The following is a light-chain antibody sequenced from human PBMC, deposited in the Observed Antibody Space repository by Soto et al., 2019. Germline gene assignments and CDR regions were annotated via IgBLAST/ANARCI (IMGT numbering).Light chain of an antibody. CDR3: QQRSNWPIT. V-gene: IGKV3-11*01. J-gene: IGKJ5*01. CDR2: DAS. CDR1: QSVTTY. Sequence: PGERATLSCRASQSVTTYLAWYQQKPGQAPRLLIYDASTRATGIPARFSGSGSGTDFTLTIGSLEPEDFAVYYCQQRSNWPITFGQGTRLEI.